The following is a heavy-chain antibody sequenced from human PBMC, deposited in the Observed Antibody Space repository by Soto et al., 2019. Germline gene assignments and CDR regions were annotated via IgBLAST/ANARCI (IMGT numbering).Heavy chain of an antibody. V-gene: IGHV3-21*01. CDR2: ISSTTNYI. CDR3: ARESEDLTSNFDY. CDR1: GFAFTRYS. J-gene: IGHJ4*02. Sequence: PGGSLRLSCAASGFAFTRYSMNWVRQAPGKGLEWVSSISSTTNYIYYADSMKDRFTVSRDNAKNSVYLEMNSLSAEDTAVYYCARESEDLTSNFDYWCQGTLVTVSS.